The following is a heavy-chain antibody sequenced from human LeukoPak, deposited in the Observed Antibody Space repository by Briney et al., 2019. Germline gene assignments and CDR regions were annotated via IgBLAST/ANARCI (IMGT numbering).Heavy chain of an antibody. D-gene: IGHD6-13*01. V-gene: IGHV3-23*01. CDR1: GFTFSSYG. CDR3: AKGSPFSSSRNFDC. CDR2: ISASGGST. Sequence: PGGSLRLSCAASGFTFSSYGMSWVRQAPGKGLEWVSGISASGGSTYYVDSVKGRFTISRDSSKNTLYLQMNSLRAEDTAVYFCAKGSPFSSSRNFDCWGQGNLVTVSS. J-gene: IGHJ4*02.